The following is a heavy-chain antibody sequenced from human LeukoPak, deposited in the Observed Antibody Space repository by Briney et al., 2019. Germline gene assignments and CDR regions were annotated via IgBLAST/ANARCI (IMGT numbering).Heavy chain of an antibody. CDR3: ARYDPSMVRVTGAFDV. J-gene: IGHJ3*01. D-gene: IGHD3-10*01. CDR1: GGSFITSNYY. Sequence: SETLSLTCTVSGGSFITSNYYWAWIRQPPGKGLEWIGYIYHSGSTDYNPSLQRRVTISVDTSKNHFSLKLSSVTAADTAVYYCARYDPSMVRVTGAFDVWGQGTMITVSS. CDR2: IYHSGST. V-gene: IGHV4-61*05.